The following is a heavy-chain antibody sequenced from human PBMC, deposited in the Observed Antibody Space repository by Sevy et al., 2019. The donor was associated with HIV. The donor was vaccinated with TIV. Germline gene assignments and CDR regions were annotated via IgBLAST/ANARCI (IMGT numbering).Heavy chain of an antibody. CDR2: IIPIFGTA. J-gene: IGHJ5*02. CDR3: ARGPGYYGSGSYYNGNWFDP. D-gene: IGHD3-10*01. Sequence: ASVKVSCKASGGTFSSYAISWVRQAPGQGIEWMGGIIPIFGTANYAQKFQGRVTITADESTSTAYMELSSLRSEDTAVYYCARGPGYYGSGSYYNGNWFDPLGQGTVVTVSS. V-gene: IGHV1-69*13. CDR1: GGTFSSYA.